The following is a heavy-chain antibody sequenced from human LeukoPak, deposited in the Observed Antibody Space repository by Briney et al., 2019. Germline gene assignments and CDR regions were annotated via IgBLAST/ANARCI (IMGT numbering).Heavy chain of an antibody. V-gene: IGHV4-59*01. CDR2: IYYSGST. J-gene: IGHJ2*01. CDR3: ARGETAASPIGYFDL. Sequence: SETLSLTCTVSGGSINGYYWSWIRQPPGKGLEWIGYIYYSGSTKYNPSLQSRVTISVGTSKNQFSLKLNSVTAADTAVYYCARGETAASPIGYFDLWGRGALVIVSS. CDR1: GGSINGYY. D-gene: IGHD2-15*01.